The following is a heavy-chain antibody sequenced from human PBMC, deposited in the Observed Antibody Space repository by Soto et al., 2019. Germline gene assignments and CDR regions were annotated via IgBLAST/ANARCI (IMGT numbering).Heavy chain of an antibody. CDR3: ARRSSGWYFDY. CDR2: LSGSGGST. D-gene: IGHD6-19*01. CDR1: GFTFSSYA. V-gene: IGHV3-23*01. Sequence: EVQLLESGGGLVQPGGSLRLSCAASGFTFSSYAMTWVRQAPGKGLEWVSVLSGSGGSTYDADSVKGRFTISRDNSKNTLYLQMNSLGAEDTAVYYCARRSSGWYFDYWGQGTLVTVSS. J-gene: IGHJ4*02.